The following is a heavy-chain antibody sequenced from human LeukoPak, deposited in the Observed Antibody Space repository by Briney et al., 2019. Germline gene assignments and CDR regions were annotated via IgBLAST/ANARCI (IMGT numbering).Heavy chain of an antibody. J-gene: IGHJ4*02. CDR2: INTSDTTI. V-gene: IGHV3-11*04. Sequence: GGSLRLSCAASGFSFSDFYMSWIRQAPGKGLEWVSFINTSDTTIHYADSVKGRFTVSRDNSKNTLYLQMGSLRAEDMAVYYCARGKYYYDSSGYYRYWGQGTLVTVSS. D-gene: IGHD3-22*01. CDR1: GFSFSDFY. CDR3: ARGKYYYDSSGYYRY.